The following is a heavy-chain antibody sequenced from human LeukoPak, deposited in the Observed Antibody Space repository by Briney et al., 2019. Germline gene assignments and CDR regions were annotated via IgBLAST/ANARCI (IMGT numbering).Heavy chain of an antibody. Sequence: SETLSLTCTVSGGSISSSYWGWIRQPPGKGLEWIGTIYYSGGAYYNPSLKSRVTISVDTSKNQFSLKLNSVTAADTAIYYCARPSISVAGKYDYWGQGTLVTVSS. CDR1: GGSISSSY. V-gene: IGHV4-39*01. J-gene: IGHJ4*02. CDR3: ARPSISVAGKYDY. D-gene: IGHD6-19*01. CDR2: IYYSGGA.